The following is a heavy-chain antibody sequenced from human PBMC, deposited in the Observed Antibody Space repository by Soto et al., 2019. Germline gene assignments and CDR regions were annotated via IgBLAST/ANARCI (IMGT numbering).Heavy chain of an antibody. J-gene: IGHJ6*02. Sequence: QVQLVQSGAEVKKPGASVKVSCKASGYTFTSYGISWVRQAPGQGLEWMGWISAYNGNTNYAQKLQGRVTMTTDTSTSTAYMELRSLRSDDTAVYYCAGDIVVVPAAIGYYGMDVWGQGTTVTVSS. V-gene: IGHV1-18*01. CDR3: AGDIVVVPAAIGYYGMDV. D-gene: IGHD2-2*01. CDR2: ISAYNGNT. CDR1: GYTFTSYG.